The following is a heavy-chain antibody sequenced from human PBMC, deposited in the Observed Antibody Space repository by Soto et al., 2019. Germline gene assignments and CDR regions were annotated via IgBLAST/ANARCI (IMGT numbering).Heavy chain of an antibody. Sequence: ASVQVSCKASGYTFTSYAMHRVRQAPGQRLEWMGWINAGNGNTKYSQKFQGRVTITRDTSASTAYMELSSLGSEDTTVYYCARTPQVMTMVRGADAFDAFDIWGQGTMVTVSS. CDR1: GYTFTSYA. CDR3: ARTPQVMTMVRGADAFDAFDI. CDR2: INAGNGNT. V-gene: IGHV1-3*01. D-gene: IGHD3-10*01. J-gene: IGHJ3*02.